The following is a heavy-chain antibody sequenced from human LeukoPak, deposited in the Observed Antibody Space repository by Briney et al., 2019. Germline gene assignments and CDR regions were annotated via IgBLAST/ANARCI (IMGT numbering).Heavy chain of an antibody. J-gene: IGHJ6*04. V-gene: IGHV3-48*04. CDR1: GFTFSSYW. Sequence: GGSLRLSCAASGFTFSSYWMYWVRQAPGKGLEWVSYISSSGSTIYYADSVKGRFTISRDNAKNSPYLQMNSLRAEDTAVYYCAELGITMIGGVWGKGTTVTISS. CDR2: ISSSGSTI. D-gene: IGHD3-10*02. CDR3: AELGITMIGGV.